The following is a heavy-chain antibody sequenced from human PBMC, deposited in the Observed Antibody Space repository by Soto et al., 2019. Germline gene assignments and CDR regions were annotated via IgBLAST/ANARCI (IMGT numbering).Heavy chain of an antibody. D-gene: IGHD5-12*01. J-gene: IGHJ4*02. Sequence: PPGKGLEWIGEINHSGSTNYNPSLKSRVTISVDTSKNQFSLKLSSVTAADTAVYYCARVSRWLQLLDYWGQGTLVTVSS. CDR3: ARVSRWLQLLDY. CDR2: INHSGST. V-gene: IGHV4-34*01.